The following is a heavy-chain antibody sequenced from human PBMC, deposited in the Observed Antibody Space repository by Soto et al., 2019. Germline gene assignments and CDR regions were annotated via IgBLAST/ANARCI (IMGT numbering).Heavy chain of an antibody. D-gene: IGHD2-15*01. J-gene: IGHJ4*02. Sequence: GGSLRLSCAASGFTFSNYAMSWVRQAPGKGLEWVSTISGRGGNTYYADSVKGRFTISRDNSRNTPYLQMDSLRVEDSAVYSCAKAGCSGGTCYLYYFDYWGQGALVTVSS. CDR2: ISGRGGNT. V-gene: IGHV3-23*01. CDR1: GFTFSNYA. CDR3: AKAGCSGGTCYLYYFDY.